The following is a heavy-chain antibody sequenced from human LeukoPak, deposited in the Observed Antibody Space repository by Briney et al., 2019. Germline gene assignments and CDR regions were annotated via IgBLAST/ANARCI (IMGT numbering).Heavy chain of an antibody. J-gene: IGHJ4*02. CDR2: IIPIFGTA. V-gene: IGHV1-69*05. Sequence: GASVKVSCKASGGTFSSYAISWVRQAPGQGLEWMGRIIPIFGTANYAQKFQGRVTITTDESTSTAYMELSSLRSEDTAVYYRARDKGSSWYRYFDYWGQGTLVTVSS. CDR3: ARDKGSSWYRYFDY. D-gene: IGHD6-13*01. CDR1: GGTFSSYA.